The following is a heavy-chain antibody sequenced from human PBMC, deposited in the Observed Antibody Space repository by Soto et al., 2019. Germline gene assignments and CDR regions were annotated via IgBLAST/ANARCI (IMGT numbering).Heavy chain of an antibody. V-gene: IGHV4-59*08. CDR3: ARQPPGGDDSFDV. CDR2: FYYSGTT. D-gene: IGHD3-16*01. CDR1: GGSISNYY. Sequence: QVQLQESGPGLVKPLETLSLTCAVSGGSISNYYWSWIRQTPGKRLEWIGYFYYSGTTKYNPSLKSRVTISEDPSKIQFSLALTSVTAADTAVYYCARQPPGGDDSFDVWGQGTMVTVSS. J-gene: IGHJ3*01.